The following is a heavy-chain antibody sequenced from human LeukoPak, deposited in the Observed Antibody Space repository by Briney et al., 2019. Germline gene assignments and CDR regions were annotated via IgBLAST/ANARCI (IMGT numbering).Heavy chain of an antibody. CDR1: GFLFSGYD. V-gene: IGHV3-48*02. J-gene: IGHJ4*02. CDR3: ARDLFDSSADY. Sequence: GGSLRLSCAASGFLFSGYDMSWVRQAPGKGLEWVSYITSSSTTPYYADSVKGRFTISRDNAKNSLYLQISSLRDEDTAVYYCARDLFDSSADYWGQGTPVTVSS. D-gene: IGHD3-22*01. CDR2: ITSSSTTP.